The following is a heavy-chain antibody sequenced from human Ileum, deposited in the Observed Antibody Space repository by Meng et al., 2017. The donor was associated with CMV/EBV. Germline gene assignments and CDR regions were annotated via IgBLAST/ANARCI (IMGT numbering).Heavy chain of an antibody. J-gene: IGHJ4*02. CDR2: IKSKANGGTA. V-gene: IGHV3-15*01. D-gene: IGHD3-10*01. Sequence: GITFSDAWMNWVRQAPGKGLEWVGRIKSKANGGTADCAAPAKGRFTISRDDSKNTLYLQMNSLKTEDTAVYYCTTGAYGSGSYPFEHWGQGTLVTVSS. CDR1: GITFSDAW. CDR3: TTGAYGSGSYPFEH.